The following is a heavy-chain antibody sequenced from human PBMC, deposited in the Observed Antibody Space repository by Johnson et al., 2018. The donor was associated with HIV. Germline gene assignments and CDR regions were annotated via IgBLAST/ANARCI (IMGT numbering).Heavy chain of an antibody. CDR3: AKAKWGAAFDL. J-gene: IGHJ3*01. D-gene: IGHD1-26*01. CDR1: GFTFSSYG. Sequence: QVQLVESGGGVVQPGRSLRLSCAASGFTFSSYGMHWVRQAPGKGLEWVAVIWYDGSNKYYANSVKGRFTISRDHSKNTLYLQMNSLRADDTAVYYCAKAKWGAAFDLWGQGTLVIVSS. CDR2: IWYDGSNK. V-gene: IGHV3-33*06.